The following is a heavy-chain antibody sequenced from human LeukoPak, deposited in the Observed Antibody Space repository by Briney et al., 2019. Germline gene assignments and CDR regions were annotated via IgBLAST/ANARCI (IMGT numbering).Heavy chain of an antibody. CDR1: GLRFSSCS. J-gene: IGHJ4*02. D-gene: IGHD4-11*01. CDR2: ISTSSRTI. Sequence: GGSLRLSCAASGLRFSSCSMNWVRQAPGKGLEWVSYISTSSRTIYYADSVKGRFTISRDNAKNSLYLQMNSLRADDTAVYYCASMAVTYYFDFWGQGTLVPVSS. CDR3: ASMAVTYYFDF. V-gene: IGHV3-48*01.